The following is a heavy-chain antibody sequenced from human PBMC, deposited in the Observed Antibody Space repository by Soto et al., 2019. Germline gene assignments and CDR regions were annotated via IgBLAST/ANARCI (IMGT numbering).Heavy chain of an antibody. CDR2: ISAYNGNT. V-gene: IGHV1-18*01. D-gene: IGHD3-3*01. CDR1: GGTFSSYA. CDR3: ARGSYYDFWSGYYSDYYYYYMDV. Sequence: ASVKVSCKASGGTFSSYAISWVRQAPGQGLEWMGWISAYNGNTNYAQKLQGRVTMTTDTSTSTAYMELRSLRSDDTAVYYCARGSYYDFWSGYYSDYYYYYMDVWGKGTTVTVSS. J-gene: IGHJ6*03.